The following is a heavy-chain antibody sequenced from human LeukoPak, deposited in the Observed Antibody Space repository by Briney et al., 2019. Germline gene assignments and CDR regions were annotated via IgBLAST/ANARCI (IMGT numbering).Heavy chain of an antibody. J-gene: IGHJ3*02. V-gene: IGHV1-18*01. CDR3: ARATVTTTFDAFDI. D-gene: IGHD4-17*01. Sequence: ASVKVSCKASVYTFTSYGISWVRQAPGQGLEWMGWISAYNGNTKYAQKLQGRVTMTTDTSTSTAYMELRSLRSDDTAVYYCARATVTTTFDAFDIWGQGTMVTVSS. CDR1: VYTFTSYG. CDR2: ISAYNGNT.